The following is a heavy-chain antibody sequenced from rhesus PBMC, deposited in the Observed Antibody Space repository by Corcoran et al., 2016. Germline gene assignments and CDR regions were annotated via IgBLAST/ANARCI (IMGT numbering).Heavy chain of an antibody. J-gene: IGHJ4*01. Sequence: QLQLQESGPGLVKPSETLSLTCAVSGGSISSNYWSWIRQPPGTGLEWIGRISGSGGSTDYNPSLKSRGTSSTDTSKNQFSLKLSSVTAADTAVYYCARDGQYCTGSGCYLYFDYWGQGVLVTVSS. CDR1: GGSISSNY. CDR3: ARDGQYCTGSGCYLYFDY. D-gene: IGHD2-21*01. V-gene: IGHV4-173*01. CDR2: ISGSGGST.